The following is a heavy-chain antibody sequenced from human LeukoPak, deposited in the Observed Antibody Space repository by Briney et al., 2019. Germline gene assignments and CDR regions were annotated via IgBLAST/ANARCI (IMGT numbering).Heavy chain of an antibody. V-gene: IGHV1-18*01. CDR1: GYTFTSYG. CDR2: ISAYNGNT. D-gene: IGHD2-2*01. Sequence: ASVKVSCKASGYTFTSYGISWVRQAPGQGLEWMGWISAYNGNTNYAQKLQGRVTMTTDTSTSTAYMELRSLRSDDTAVYYCARDLGIVVVPAASTPSFDYWGQGTLVTVSS. CDR3: ARDLGIVVVPAASTPSFDY. J-gene: IGHJ4*02.